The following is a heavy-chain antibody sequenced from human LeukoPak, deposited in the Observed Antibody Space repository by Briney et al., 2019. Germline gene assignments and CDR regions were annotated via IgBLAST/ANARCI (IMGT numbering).Heavy chain of an antibody. CDR3: ARYCCTSSRCPGIDY. V-gene: IGHV4-39*01. CDR1: GGSISSLSYH. Sequence: KASETLSLTCSVSGGSISSLSYHWAWIRQPPGKGLEWIGSIYYSGTTYYNPSLESRVTISVDTSKDQFSLKLNSVTAADTAVYYCARYCCTSSRCPGIDYWGQGTLVTVSS. CDR2: IYYSGTT. J-gene: IGHJ4*02. D-gene: IGHD2-2*01.